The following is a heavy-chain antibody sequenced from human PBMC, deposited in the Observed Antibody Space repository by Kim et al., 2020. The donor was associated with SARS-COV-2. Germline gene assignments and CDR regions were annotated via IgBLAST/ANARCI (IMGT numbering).Heavy chain of an antibody. CDR2: INPNRGNL. CDR3: VGAIGWGSENWYFDV. Sequence: ASVKVSCKAPGDTLTIYHINWVRQAAGQGLEWMGWINPNRGNLGYAQKLQGRFTMTRDTSISTVYMELTSLTYEDTALYYCVGAIGWGSENWYFDVWGRGTLVTVSS. V-gene: IGHV1-8*01. J-gene: IGHJ2*01. CDR1: GDTLTIYH. D-gene: IGHD7-27*01.